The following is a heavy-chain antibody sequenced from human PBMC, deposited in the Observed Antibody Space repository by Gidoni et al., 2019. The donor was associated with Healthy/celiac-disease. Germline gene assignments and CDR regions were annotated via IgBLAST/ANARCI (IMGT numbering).Heavy chain of an antibody. CDR2: MNPNSGNT. V-gene: IGHV1-8*01. D-gene: IGHD2-2*01. CDR3: ARGLERPEGGVVVPGAWFDP. Sequence: QVQLVQFGAEVKKPGASVKVSCKASGYTFTSYDINWVRQATGQGLEWMGWMNPNSGNTGYAQKFQGRVTMTRNTSISTAYMELSSLRSEDTAVYYCARGLERPEGGVVVPGAWFDPWGQGTLVTVSS. CDR1: GYTFTSYD. J-gene: IGHJ5*02.